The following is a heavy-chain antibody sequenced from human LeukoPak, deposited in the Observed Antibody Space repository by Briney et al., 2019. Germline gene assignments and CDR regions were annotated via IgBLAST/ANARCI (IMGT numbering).Heavy chain of an antibody. V-gene: IGHV4-38-2*02. CDR1: GYSISSGYY. Sequence: SETLSLTCNVSGYSISSGYYWAWIRQSPGKGLEWIGSIYHSGSTYYNPSLKSRVTMSVDTSKNQFSLRLNSVTAADTAMYYCAKSGGYGLIDYWGQGTLVTVSS. CDR3: AKSGGYGLIDY. J-gene: IGHJ4*02. CDR2: IYHSGST. D-gene: IGHD1-26*01.